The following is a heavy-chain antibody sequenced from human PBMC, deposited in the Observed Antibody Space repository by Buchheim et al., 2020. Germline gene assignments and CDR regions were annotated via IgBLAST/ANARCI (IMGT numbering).Heavy chain of an antibody. CDR1: GFTFSDCE. Sequence: EAQLVESGGGLLQPGGSLRLSCAASGFTFSDCEMNWVRQAPGKGLEWISYISSSDNTIYYADSVKGRFTISSSNSKNSVYLQMNSLRAEDTALYYCARKIPGTVYFDYWGQGTL. CDR2: ISSSDNTI. V-gene: IGHV3-48*03. J-gene: IGHJ4*02. CDR3: ARKIPGTVYFDY. D-gene: IGHD1-14*01.